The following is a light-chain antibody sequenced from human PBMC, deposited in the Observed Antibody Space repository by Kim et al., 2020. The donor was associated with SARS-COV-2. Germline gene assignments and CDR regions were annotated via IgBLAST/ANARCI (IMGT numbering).Light chain of an antibody. CDR3: AAWDDSLSGEV. Sequence: QSVTISCSGSRSNNGSNYVYWYQQLPGTAPKLLIYRNNQRPSGVPDRFSGSKSGTSASLAISGLRSEDEADYYCAAWDDSLSGEVFGTGTKVTVL. CDR1: RSNNGSNY. V-gene: IGLV1-47*01. CDR2: RNN. J-gene: IGLJ1*01.